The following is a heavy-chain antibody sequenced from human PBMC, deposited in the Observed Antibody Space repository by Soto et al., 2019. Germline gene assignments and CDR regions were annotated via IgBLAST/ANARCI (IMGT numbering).Heavy chain of an antibody. Sequence: GGSLRLSCAASGFTFDDYAMHWVRQAPGKGLEWVSLISGDGGSTYYADSVKGRFTISRYNSKNSLYLQMNSLRTEDTALYYCAKDGGVVVVAATHFYYYGMDVWGQGTTVTVSS. CDR3: AKDGGVVVVAATHFYYYGMDV. D-gene: IGHD2-15*01. CDR1: GFTFDDYA. J-gene: IGHJ6*02. V-gene: IGHV3-43*02. CDR2: ISGDGGST.